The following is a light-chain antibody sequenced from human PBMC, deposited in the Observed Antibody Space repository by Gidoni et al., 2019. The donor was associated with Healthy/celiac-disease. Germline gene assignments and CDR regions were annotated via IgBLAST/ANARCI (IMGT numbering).Light chain of an antibody. CDR2: AAS. CDR3: QQSYSTPRT. Sequence: DIQMTQSPSSLSASVGDRVTITCRASQSISSDLNWYQQKPGKAPKLLIYAASSLQSGVPPRFSGSGSGTDFTLTISSLQPEDFATYYCQQSYSTPRTFGQGTKVEIK. J-gene: IGKJ1*01. CDR1: QSISSD. V-gene: IGKV1-39*01.